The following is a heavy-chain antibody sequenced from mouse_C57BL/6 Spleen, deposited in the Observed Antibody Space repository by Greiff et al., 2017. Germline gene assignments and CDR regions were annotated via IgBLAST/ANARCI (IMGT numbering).Heavy chain of an antibody. CDR1: GYSFTSYY. CDR2: IYPGSGNT. V-gene: IGHV1-66*01. Sequence: VQLQQSGPELVKPGASVKISCKASGYSFTSYYIHWVKQRPGQGLEWIGWIYPGSGNTKYNEKFKGKATLTADTSSSTAYMQLSSLTSEDSAVYYCARGWDVWYFDVWGTGTTVTVSS. D-gene: IGHD4-1*01. J-gene: IGHJ1*03. CDR3: ARGWDVWYFDV.